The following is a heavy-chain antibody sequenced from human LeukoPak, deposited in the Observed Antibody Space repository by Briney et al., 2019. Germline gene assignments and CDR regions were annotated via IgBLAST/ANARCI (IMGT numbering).Heavy chain of an antibody. CDR2: IYSSGNT. CDR1: GGSISSYY. CDR3: ARHYYHSSGSYSFDH. D-gene: IGHD3-22*01. J-gene: IGHJ4*02. Sequence: SETLSLTCTVSGGSISSYYWSWIRQPPGKGLEWIGFIYSSGNTNYNPSLESRVTISVDTSKNQFSLKLRFVTAADTAVYYCARHYYHSSGSYSFDHWGRGTLVTVSS. V-gene: IGHV4-59*01.